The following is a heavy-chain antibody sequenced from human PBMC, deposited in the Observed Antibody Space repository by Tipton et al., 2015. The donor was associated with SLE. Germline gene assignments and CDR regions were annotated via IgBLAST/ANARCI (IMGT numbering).Heavy chain of an antibody. CDR2: FYHRGTT. CDR1: GHSISSGFY. CDR3: ARSSSVRTLLWPTFAY. Sequence: TLSLTCSVSGHSISSGFYWGWIRQSPGKGLEWIGNFYHRGTTYYNPSLKSRVTISADTSKNHLSLKLTSVTAADTAVYFCARSSSVRTLLWPTFAYWGQGTLVTGSS. V-gene: IGHV4-38-2*01. D-gene: IGHD2/OR15-2a*01. J-gene: IGHJ4*02.